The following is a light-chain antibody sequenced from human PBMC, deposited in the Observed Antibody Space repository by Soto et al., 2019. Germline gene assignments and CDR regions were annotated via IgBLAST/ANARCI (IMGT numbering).Light chain of an antibody. CDR3: PSYTSTSFYLV. CDR2: EVT. V-gene: IGLV2-14*01. Sequence: QSVLTQPASVSGSPGQSITISCTGTYSDVGGYNYVSWYQQHPGKAPKLMIYEVTNRPSGVSNRFSGSKSGNTASLTISGLQAEDGVDYYCPSYTSTSFYLVFGGGPKPTVL. J-gene: IGLJ2*01. CDR1: YSDVGGYNY.